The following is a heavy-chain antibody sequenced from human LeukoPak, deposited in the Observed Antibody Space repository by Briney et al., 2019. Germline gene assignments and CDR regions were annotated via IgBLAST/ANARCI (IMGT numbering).Heavy chain of an antibody. J-gene: IGHJ4*02. CDR3: AATIYYYDSSGYYPPGY. Sequence: KPSESESPTCTVSGGSISSYYWRWIRQPPGKGLEWIGYIYYSGGTNYNPSLKIRVTISVDTSKNQFSLKLSSVTAADTAVYYCAATIYYYDSSGYYPPGYWGQGTMVTVSS. CDR2: IYYSGGT. D-gene: IGHD3-22*01. V-gene: IGHV4-59*01. CDR1: GGSISSYY.